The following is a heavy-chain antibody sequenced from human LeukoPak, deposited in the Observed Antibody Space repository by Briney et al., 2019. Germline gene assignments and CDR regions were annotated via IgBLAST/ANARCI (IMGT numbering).Heavy chain of an antibody. D-gene: IGHD3-9*01. CDR3: STYYDILTGQYGMDV. J-gene: IGHJ6*02. V-gene: IGHV3-66*01. Sequence: TGGSLRLSCAASGFTVSSNYMSWVRQAPGKGLEWVSVIYSGGSTYYADSVKGRFTISRDNSKNTLYLQMNSLRAEDTAVYYCSTYYDILTGQYGMDVWGQGTTVTVSS. CDR2: IYSGGST. CDR1: GFTVSSNY.